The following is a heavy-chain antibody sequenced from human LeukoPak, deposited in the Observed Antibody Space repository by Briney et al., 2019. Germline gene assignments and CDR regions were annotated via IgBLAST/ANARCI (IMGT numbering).Heavy chain of an antibody. D-gene: IGHD3-22*01. V-gene: IGHV1-69*13. CDR3: ARPHLYYDSRYGMDV. CDR2: IIPIFGTA. J-gene: IGHJ6*02. CDR1: GGTYSSYA. Sequence: SVKVSCKASGGTYSSYAISWVRQAPGQGLEWMGGIIPIFGTANYAQKFQGRVTITADESTSTAYMELSSLRSEDTAVYYCARPHLYYDSRYGMDVWGQGTTVTVSS.